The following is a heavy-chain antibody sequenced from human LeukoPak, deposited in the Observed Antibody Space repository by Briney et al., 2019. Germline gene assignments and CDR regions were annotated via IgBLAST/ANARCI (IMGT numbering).Heavy chain of an antibody. J-gene: IGHJ4*02. CDR1: GFTFSSYA. CDR3: AKGPLPRIDY. CDR2: IFYDGSIG. V-gene: IGHV3-30*04. Sequence: GGSLRLSCAGSGFTFSSYAMHWVRQAPGEGLEWVAVIFYDGSIGYYAESVKGRFTISRDNPKNTLYLQMNSLRAEDTAVYYCAKGPLPRIDYWGQGTLVTVSS.